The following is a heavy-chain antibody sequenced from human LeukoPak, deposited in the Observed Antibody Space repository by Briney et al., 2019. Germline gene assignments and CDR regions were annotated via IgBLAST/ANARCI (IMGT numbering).Heavy chain of an antibody. CDR3: AKDGPPGITMIVVVDYYFDY. J-gene: IGHJ4*02. Sequence: GGSLRLSCAASGFTFSSYAMSWVRQAPGKGLEWVSAISGSGGSTYYADSVKGRFTISRDNSKNTLYLQMNSLRAEDTAVYYCAKDGPPGITMIVVVDYYFDYWGQGTLVTVSS. D-gene: IGHD3-22*01. V-gene: IGHV3-23*01. CDR1: GFTFSSYA. CDR2: ISGSGGST.